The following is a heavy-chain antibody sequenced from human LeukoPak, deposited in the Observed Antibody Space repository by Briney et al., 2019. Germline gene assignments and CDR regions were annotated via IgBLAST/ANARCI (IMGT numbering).Heavy chain of an antibody. CDR2: FFSGDSDT. CDR3: STLGELSLYPAY. CDR1: GYSFTSYW. V-gene: IGHV5-51*01. D-gene: IGHD3-16*02. J-gene: IGHJ4*02. Sequence: GGSLKTSCNGSGYSFTSYWLGWVRQMPGKGPEGKGVFFSGDSDTRYSPSFQGQVTISADKSISTAYLQWSSLKVSDTAMYYCSTLGELSLYPAYWGQGTLVTVSS.